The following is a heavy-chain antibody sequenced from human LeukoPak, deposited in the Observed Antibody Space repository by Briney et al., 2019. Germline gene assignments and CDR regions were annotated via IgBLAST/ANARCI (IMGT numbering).Heavy chain of an antibody. Sequence: SETLSLTCTVSGGSINNYYWNWIRQAPGKGLEWIGFIYYSGISNYNPSLKRRVTISVDTSRNQFSLSLPSVTTADTAVYYWARESLGALDSWGQGTLLTVSS. CDR1: GGSINNYY. V-gene: IGHV4-59*13. J-gene: IGHJ4*02. CDR2: IYYSGIS. CDR3: ARESLGALDS. D-gene: IGHD3-16*01.